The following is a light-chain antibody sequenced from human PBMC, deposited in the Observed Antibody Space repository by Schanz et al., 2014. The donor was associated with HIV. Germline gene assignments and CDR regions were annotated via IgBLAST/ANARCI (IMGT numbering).Light chain of an antibody. CDR2: GAS. Sequence: DIPMTQSPSTLSASVGDRVILTCRASQSIGNSLAWFQQKPGRAPQLLIYGASALQPGVPTTFSGSGSGTEFTLTISSLQPGDFATYYCQHYDSYSHTFGQGTKLEIK. CDR3: QHYDSYSHT. CDR1: QSIGNS. J-gene: IGKJ2*01. V-gene: IGKV1-5*01.